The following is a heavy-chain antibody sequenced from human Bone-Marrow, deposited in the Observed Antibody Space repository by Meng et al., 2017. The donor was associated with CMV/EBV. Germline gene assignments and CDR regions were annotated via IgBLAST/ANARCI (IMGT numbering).Heavy chain of an antibody. D-gene: IGHD3-22*01. CDR3: ARDLGIYYDSSGYPHLVGYYYYYGMDV. CDR1: GFPFRNFA. V-gene: IGHV3-30*04. J-gene: IGHJ6*02. Sequence: LKISCAASGFPFRNFAIPWVRQAPGKGLEWVAVVSYDGSNKYYADSVKGRFTISRDNSKTSLYLQMNSLRAEDTAVYYCARDLGIYYDSSGYPHLVGYYYYYGMDVWGQGTTVTVSS. CDR2: VSYDGSNK.